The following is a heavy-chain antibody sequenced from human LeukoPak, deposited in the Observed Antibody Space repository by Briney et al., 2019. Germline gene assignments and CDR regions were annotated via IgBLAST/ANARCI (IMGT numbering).Heavy chain of an antibody. D-gene: IGHD1-26*01. Sequence: SQTLSLTCVISGDSVSSNSAAWNWIRQSPSRGLEWLGGTYYRSKWYYHYAVSMKSRITVNPDTSKNQFSLQLNSVTPEDTAVYYCARTRDLGPDYWGQGTLVTVSS. CDR1: GDSVSSNSAA. CDR3: ARTRDLGPDY. V-gene: IGHV6-1*01. J-gene: IGHJ4*02. CDR2: TYYRSKWYY.